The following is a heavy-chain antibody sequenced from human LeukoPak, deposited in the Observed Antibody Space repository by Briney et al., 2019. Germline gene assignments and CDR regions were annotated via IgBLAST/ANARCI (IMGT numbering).Heavy chain of an antibody. J-gene: IGHJ4*02. CDR3: ARDPPYSYDSSGYSPHIDY. Sequence: GGSLRLSCAASGFTFSSYWMSWVRQAPGKGLEWVANIKQDGSEKYYVDSVKGRFTISRDNAKNSLYLQMNSLRAEDTAVYYCARDPPYSYDSSGYSPHIDYWGQGTLVTVSS. V-gene: IGHV3-7*01. CDR1: GFTFSSYW. CDR2: IKQDGSEK. D-gene: IGHD3-22*01.